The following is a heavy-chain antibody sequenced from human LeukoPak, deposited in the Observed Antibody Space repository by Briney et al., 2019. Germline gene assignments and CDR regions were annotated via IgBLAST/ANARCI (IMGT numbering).Heavy chain of an antibody. CDR3: ARGHILSGYCFDF. J-gene: IGHJ4*02. Sequence: SETLPLTCAVYGGSISGYYWSWIRQPPGKGLEWVGEIHYTGGTSYNPSLKSRATISIDTSRNQLSLKLSSVTAADTAVYYCARGHILSGYCFDFWGQGALVTVSS. CDR2: IHYTGGT. V-gene: IGHV4-34*01. CDR1: GGSISGYY. D-gene: IGHD3-9*01.